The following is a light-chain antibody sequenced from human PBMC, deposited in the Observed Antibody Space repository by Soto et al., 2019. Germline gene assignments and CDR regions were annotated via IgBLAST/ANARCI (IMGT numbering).Light chain of an antibody. V-gene: IGLV2-11*01. CDR3: CSYAGTFYV. Sequence: ALTQPRSVSGSPGQSVTISCTGTSSDFGGYNYVSWYQHHPGKAPKLMIYDVSERPSGVPDRFSGSKSGNTASLTISGLQAEDEADYYCCSYAGTFYVFGTGAKVTAL. CDR2: DVS. CDR1: SSDFGGYNY. J-gene: IGLJ1*01.